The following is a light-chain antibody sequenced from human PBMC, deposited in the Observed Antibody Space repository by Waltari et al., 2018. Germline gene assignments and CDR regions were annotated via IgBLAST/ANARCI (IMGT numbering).Light chain of an antibody. CDR2: DVN. CDR1: RADVGGSNS. CDR3: SCLTKGNTWI. J-gene: IGLJ3*02. V-gene: IGLV2-14*03. Sequence: QFALTQPASLSGTPGQSIVISCTGSRADVGGSNSVCWYQQHPGKAPKVLIFDVNSRPPGVDYRFSGSKSGNTASLTISGLQPEDEANYYCSCLTKGNTWIFGGGTELTVL.